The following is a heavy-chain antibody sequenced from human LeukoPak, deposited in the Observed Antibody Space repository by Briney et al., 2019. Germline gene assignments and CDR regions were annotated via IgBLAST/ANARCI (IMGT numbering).Heavy chain of an antibody. CDR3: ARAKQSGGFDY. CDR1: GGSISSGSYY. V-gene: IGHV4-61*02. Sequence: SQTLSLTCTVSGGSISSGSYYWSWSRQPAGKGLEWIGRIYTSGSTNYNPSLKSRVTISVDTSKNQFSLKLSSVTAADTAVYYCARAKQSGGFDYWGQGTLVTVSS. J-gene: IGHJ4*02. D-gene: IGHD6-25*01. CDR2: IYTSGST.